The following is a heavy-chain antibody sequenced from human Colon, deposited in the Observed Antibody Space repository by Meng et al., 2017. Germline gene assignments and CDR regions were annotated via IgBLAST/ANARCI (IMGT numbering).Heavy chain of an antibody. CDR3: ARDPIPVPGINFDF. Sequence: QVHLHESGPGLVKPSGTLSLTCAVSGDSIGSNDWWNWVRQPPGKGLEWIGAIYHTGSTNYNPSLKSRVTISVDKSKKEISLKLTSVTAADTAVYYCARDPIPVPGINFDFWGQGTLVTVSS. CDR2: IYHTGST. V-gene: IGHV4-4*02. CDR1: GDSIGSNDW. J-gene: IGHJ4*02. D-gene: IGHD6-19*01.